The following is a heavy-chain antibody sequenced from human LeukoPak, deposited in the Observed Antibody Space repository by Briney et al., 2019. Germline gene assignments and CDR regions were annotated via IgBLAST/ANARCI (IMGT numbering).Heavy chain of an antibody. CDR2: ISAYNGNT. J-gene: IGHJ4*02. D-gene: IGHD4-17*01. V-gene: IGHV1-18*01. CDR1: GGTFSSYA. Sequence: GSSVKVSCKASGGTFSSYAISWVRQAPGQGLEWMGWISAYNGNTNYAQKLQGRVTMTTDTSTSTAYMELRSLRSDDTAVYYCARDRPDYGDYADWGQGTLVTVSS. CDR3: ARDRPDYGDYAD.